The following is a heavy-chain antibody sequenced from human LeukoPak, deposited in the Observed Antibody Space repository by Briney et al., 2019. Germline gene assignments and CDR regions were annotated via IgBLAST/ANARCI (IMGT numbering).Heavy chain of an antibody. CDR1: GYTLTELS. V-gene: IGHV1-24*01. Sequence: ASVKVSCKVSGYTLTELSMHWVRQAPGKGLEWMGGFDPEDGETIYAQKFQGRVTMTEDTSTDTAYMELSSLRSEDTAVYYCARGRAAASFSGPNWFDPWGQGTLVTASS. CDR2: FDPEDGET. J-gene: IGHJ5*02. CDR3: ARGRAAASFSGPNWFDP. D-gene: IGHD6-13*01.